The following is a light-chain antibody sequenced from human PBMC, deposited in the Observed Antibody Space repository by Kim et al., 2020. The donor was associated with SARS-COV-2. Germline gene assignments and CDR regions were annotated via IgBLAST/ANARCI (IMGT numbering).Light chain of an antibody. CDR3: QTWGSGIV. J-gene: IGLJ3*02. CDR1: SGHSNYA. V-gene: IGLV4-69*01. Sequence: QLVLTQSPSASASLGASVKLTCTLSSGHSNYAIAWHQQQPEKGPRYLMKVNSDGSHRKGDGIPDRFSGSSSGAERYLTISSLHSEDETDYYCQTWGSGIVFGGGTQLTVL. CDR2: VNSDGSH.